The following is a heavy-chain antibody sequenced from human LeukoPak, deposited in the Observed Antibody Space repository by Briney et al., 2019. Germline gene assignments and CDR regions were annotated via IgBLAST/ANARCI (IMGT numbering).Heavy chain of an antibody. CDR3: ARHRSKWLQSSFDY. J-gene: IGHJ4*02. Sequence: SETLSLTCTVSGASISSGSYYWSWIRQPAGKGLEWIGYIYYSGSTNYNPSLKSRVTISVDTSKNQFSLKLSSVTAADTAVYYCARHRSKWLQSSFDYWGQGTLVTVSS. CDR2: IYYSGST. V-gene: IGHV4-61*10. D-gene: IGHD5-24*01. CDR1: GASISSGSYY.